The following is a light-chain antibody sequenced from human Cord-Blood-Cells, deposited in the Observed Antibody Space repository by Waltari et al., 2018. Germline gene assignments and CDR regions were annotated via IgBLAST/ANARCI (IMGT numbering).Light chain of an antibody. V-gene: IGKV3-15*01. J-gene: IGKJ3*01. CDR1: QSVSSN. CDR3: QQYNNWFT. Sequence: EIVMTQSPATLSVSPGERATLSCRASQSVSSNLAWYQQKPGQAPRLLIYGASTRATGIPARFSGSGSGTEFSLTISSLQSEDFAFYYCQQYNNWFTFGPATKVDIK. CDR2: GAS.